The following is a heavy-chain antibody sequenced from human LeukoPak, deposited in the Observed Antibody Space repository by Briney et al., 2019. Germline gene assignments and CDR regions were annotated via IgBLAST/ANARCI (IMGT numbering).Heavy chain of an antibody. J-gene: IGHJ6*02. CDR1: GFTFSSYA. V-gene: IGHV3-23*01. CDR2: ISGSGGST. Sequence: GGSLRLSCAASGFTFSSYAMSWVRQAPGKGLEWVSAISGSGGSTYYADSVKGRFTISRDNSKNTLYLQMNSLRAEDTAVYYCAKDLAAGAYCGGDCYSLFYYYYGMDVWGQGTTVTVSS. D-gene: IGHD2-21*02. CDR3: AKDLAAGAYCGGDCYSLFYYYYGMDV.